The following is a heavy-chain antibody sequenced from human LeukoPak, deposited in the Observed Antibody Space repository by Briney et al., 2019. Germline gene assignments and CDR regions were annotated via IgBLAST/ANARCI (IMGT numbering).Heavy chain of an antibody. V-gene: IGHV3-15*01. CDR2: IKSKTDGGTT. Sequence: GGSLRLSCAASGFTFSNAWMSWVRQAPGKGLEWVGRIKSKTDGGTTDYAAPVKGRFTISRDDSKNTLYLQMNSLRAEDTAVYYCARDPRGTWLANDYWGQGTLVTVSS. D-gene: IGHD1-26*01. CDR1: GFTFSNAW. J-gene: IGHJ4*02. CDR3: ARDPRGTWLANDY.